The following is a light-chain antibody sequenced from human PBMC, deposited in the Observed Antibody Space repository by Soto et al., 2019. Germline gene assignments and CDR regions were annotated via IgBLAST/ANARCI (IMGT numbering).Light chain of an antibody. V-gene: IGLV1-44*01. CDR2: SNN. CDR3: AAWDDSLNGVV. J-gene: IGLJ2*01. Sequence: QSALTQPPSASGTPGQRVTISCSGSNSNIGSNTVNWYQQLPGTAPKLLIYSNNQRPSGVPDRFSGSESGTSASLAISGLQSEDEADYYCAAWDDSLNGVVFGGGTQLTVL. CDR1: NSNIGSNT.